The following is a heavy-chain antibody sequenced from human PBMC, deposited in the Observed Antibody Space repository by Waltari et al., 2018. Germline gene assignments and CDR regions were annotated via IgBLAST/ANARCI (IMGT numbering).Heavy chain of an antibody. J-gene: IGHJ4*02. CDR3: AGTYDFWSGSYFDY. V-gene: IGHV4-34*01. D-gene: IGHD3-3*01. CDR2: INHSGST. Sequence: QVQLQQWGAGLLKPSETLSLTCAVYGGSFSGYYWSWIRQPPGKGLEWIGEINHSGSTNYNPSLKSRVTISVDTSKNQFSLKLSSVTAADTAVYYCAGTYDFWSGSYFDYWGQGTLVTVSS. CDR1: GGSFSGYY.